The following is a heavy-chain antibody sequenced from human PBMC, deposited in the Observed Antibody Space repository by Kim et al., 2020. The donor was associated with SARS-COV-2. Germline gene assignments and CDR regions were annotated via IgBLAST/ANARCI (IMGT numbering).Heavy chain of an antibody. CDR2: ISYDGSNK. V-gene: IGHV3-30*18. Sequence: GGSLRLSCAASGFTFSSYGMHWVRQAPGKGLEWVAVISYDGSNKYYADSVKGRFTISRDNSKNTLYLQMNSLRAEDTAVYYCAKDLDTNYYDSSGYYYAYWGQGTLVTVSS. D-gene: IGHD3-22*01. CDR3: AKDLDTNYYDSSGYYYAY. CDR1: GFTFSSYG. J-gene: IGHJ4*02.